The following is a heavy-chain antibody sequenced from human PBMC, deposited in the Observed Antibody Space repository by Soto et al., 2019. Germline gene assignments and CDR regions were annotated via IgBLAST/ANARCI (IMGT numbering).Heavy chain of an antibody. D-gene: IGHD5-18*01. Sequence: ASVKVSCKVSGYTLTELSMHWVRQAPGKGLEWMGGFDPEDGETIYAQKFQGRVTMTEDTSTDTAYMELSSLRSEDTAVYYCATLGYSPRLAGFDIWGQGTMVTVSS. CDR1: GYTLTELS. CDR2: FDPEDGET. CDR3: ATLGYSPRLAGFDI. J-gene: IGHJ3*02. V-gene: IGHV1-24*01.